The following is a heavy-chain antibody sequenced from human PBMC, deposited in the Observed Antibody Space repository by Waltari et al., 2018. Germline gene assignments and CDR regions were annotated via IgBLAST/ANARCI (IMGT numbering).Heavy chain of an antibody. CDR1: GGSISSGSYY. Sequence: QVQLQESGPGLVKPSQTLSLTCTVSGGSISSGSYYWSWIRQPAGKGLEWIGRIYTSGSTNYTPSLKSRVTISVDTSKNQFSLKLSSVTAADTAVYYCATSPLRFLEWVNWFDPWGQGTLVTVSS. V-gene: IGHV4-61*02. D-gene: IGHD3-3*01. CDR3: ATSPLRFLEWVNWFDP. J-gene: IGHJ5*02. CDR2: IYTSGST.